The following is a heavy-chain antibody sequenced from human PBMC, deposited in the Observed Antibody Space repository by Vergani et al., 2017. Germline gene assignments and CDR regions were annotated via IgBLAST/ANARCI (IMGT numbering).Heavy chain of an antibody. D-gene: IGHD1-26*01. CDR1: GFTFGDYA. Sequence: EVQLVESGGGLVQPGRSLRLSCTASGFTFGDYAMSWVRQAPGKGLEWVSAISGSGGSTYYADSVKGRFTISRDNSKNTLYLQMNSLRAEDTAVYYCAKVSGGRHQFNDYWGQGTLVTVSS. CDR3: AKVSGGRHQFNDY. V-gene: IGHV3-23*04. J-gene: IGHJ4*02. CDR2: ISGSGGST.